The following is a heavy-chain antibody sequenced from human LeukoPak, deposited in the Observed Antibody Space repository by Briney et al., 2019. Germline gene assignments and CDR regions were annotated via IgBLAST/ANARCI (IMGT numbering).Heavy chain of an antibody. CDR3: ARGIGNYDILTGYSHDAFDI. J-gene: IGHJ3*02. Sequence: SETLSLTCTVSGGSISSYYWSWIRQPPGKGLEWIGYIYYSGSTNYNPSLKSRVTISVDTSKNQFSLKLSSVTAADTAVYYCARGIGNYDILTGYSHDAFDIWGQGTMVTVSS. CDR1: GGSISSYY. D-gene: IGHD3-9*01. V-gene: IGHV4-59*01. CDR2: IYYSGST.